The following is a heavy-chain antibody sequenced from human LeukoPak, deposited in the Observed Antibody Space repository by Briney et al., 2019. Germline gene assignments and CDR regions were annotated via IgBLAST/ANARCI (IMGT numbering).Heavy chain of an antibody. J-gene: IGHJ4*02. Sequence: GASVKVSCKASGNTFTSYDINWVRQATGQGLEWMGWMNPNSGNTGYAQKFQGRVTMTRNTSISTAYMELSSLRSEDTAVYYCARVGRRDGYNFVAYWGQGTLVTVSS. D-gene: IGHD5-24*01. V-gene: IGHV1-8*01. CDR3: ARVGRRDGYNFVAY. CDR1: GNTFTSYD. CDR2: MNPNSGNT.